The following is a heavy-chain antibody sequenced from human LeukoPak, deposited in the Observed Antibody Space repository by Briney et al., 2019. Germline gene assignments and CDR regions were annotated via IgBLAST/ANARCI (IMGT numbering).Heavy chain of an antibody. CDR1: GYSISSGYY. Sequence: PSETLSLTCTVSGYSISSGYYWGWIRQPPGKGLEWIGSIYYSGTTYYNPSLKSQVTISIDTSKNQFSLKLSSVTAADTAVYYCARHKRWDLLVGGGQGTLVTVSP. D-gene: IGHD1-26*01. CDR3: ARHKRWDLLVG. V-gene: IGHV4-38-2*02. CDR2: IYYSGTT. J-gene: IGHJ4*02.